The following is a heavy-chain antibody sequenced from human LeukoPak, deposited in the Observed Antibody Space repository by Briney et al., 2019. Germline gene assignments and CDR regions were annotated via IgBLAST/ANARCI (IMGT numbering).Heavy chain of an antibody. CDR3: AKQLGYCSDGSCYFPY. V-gene: IGHV3-23*01. J-gene: IGHJ4*02. D-gene: IGHD2-15*01. CDR2: ISNNGGYT. Sequence: GGSLRLSCAASGFTSSSSAMSWVRQAPGKGLEWVSAISNNGGYTYYADSVQGRFTISRDNSKSTLCLQMNSLRAEDTAVYYCAKQLGYCSDGSCYFPYWGQGTLVTVSS. CDR1: GFTSSSSA.